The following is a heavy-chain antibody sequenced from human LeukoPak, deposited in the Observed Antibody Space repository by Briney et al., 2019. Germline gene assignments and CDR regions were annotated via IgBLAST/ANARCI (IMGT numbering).Heavy chain of an antibody. CDR1: GFTFSSYA. V-gene: IGHV3-64*01. CDR3: AREAAMAPIDY. J-gene: IGHJ4*02. Sequence: GGSLRLSCAASGFTFSSYAMHWVRQAPGKGLEYVSAISSNGGSTYYANSVKGRFTISRDNSKNTLYLQMGSLRAEDMAVYYCAREAAMAPIDYWGQGTLVTVSS. D-gene: IGHD5-18*01. CDR2: ISSNGGST.